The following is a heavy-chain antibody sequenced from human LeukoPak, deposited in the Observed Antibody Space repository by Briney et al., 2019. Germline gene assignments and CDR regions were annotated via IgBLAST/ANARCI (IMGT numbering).Heavy chain of an antibody. CDR1: GYTFTSYG. J-gene: IGHJ4*02. Sequence: ASVKVSYKASGYTFTSYGISWVRQAPGQGLEWMGWISAYNGNTNYAQKLQGRVTMTTDTSTSTAYMELRSLRSDDTAVYYCARVWDPQLWFQGETFDYWGQGTLVTVSS. V-gene: IGHV1-18*01. CDR3: ARVWDPQLWFQGETFDY. CDR2: ISAYNGNT. D-gene: IGHD5-18*01.